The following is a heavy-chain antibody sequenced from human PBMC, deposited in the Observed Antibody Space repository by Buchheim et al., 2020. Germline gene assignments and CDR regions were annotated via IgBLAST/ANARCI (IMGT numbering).Heavy chain of an antibody. D-gene: IGHD3-10*01. J-gene: IGHJ6*02. CDR2: ISGSGGST. Sequence: EVQLLESGGGLVQPGGSLRLSCAASGFTFSSYDMSWVRQAPGKGLEWVSAISGSGGSTYYADSVKGRFTISRDNSKNTLYLQMNSLRAEDTGVYYFAKSTMVQGVITYYYYYGIDVWGQGTT. V-gene: IGHV3-23*01. CDR1: GFTFSSYD. CDR3: AKSTMVQGVITYYYYYGIDV.